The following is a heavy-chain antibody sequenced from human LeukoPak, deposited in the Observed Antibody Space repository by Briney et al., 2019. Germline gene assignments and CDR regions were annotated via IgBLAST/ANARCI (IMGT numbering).Heavy chain of an antibody. D-gene: IGHD6-19*01. J-gene: IGHJ5*02. V-gene: IGHV3-21*04. CDR2: ISTSGTNM. CDR3: ARDSSGWPRKFDP. Sequence: GGSLRLSCAASGFSFNIHSMSWVRQVPGKGLEWVSSISTSGTNMYYADSVKGRFTISRDNAKNSLYLQMNSLRAEDTAVYYCARDSSGWPRKFDPWGQGTLVTVSS. CDR1: GFSFNIHS.